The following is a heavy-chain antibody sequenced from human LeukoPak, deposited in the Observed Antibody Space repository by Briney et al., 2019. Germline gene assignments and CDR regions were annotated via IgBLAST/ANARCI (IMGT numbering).Heavy chain of an antibody. J-gene: IGHJ4*02. CDR1: GFTFSNAC. D-gene: IGHD5-18*01. CDR3: TTGEYSYGAYYFDY. V-gene: IGHV3-15*01. CDR2: IKSKTDGGTT. Sequence: GGSLRLSCAASGFTFSNACMSWVRQAPGKGLEWVGRIKSKTDGGTTDYAAPVKGRFTISRDDSKNTLYLQMNSLKTEDTAVYYCTTGEYSYGAYYFDYWGQGTLVTVSS.